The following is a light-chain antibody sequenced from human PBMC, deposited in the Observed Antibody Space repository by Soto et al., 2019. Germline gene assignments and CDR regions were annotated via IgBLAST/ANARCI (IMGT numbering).Light chain of an antibody. V-gene: IGLV2-23*01. Sequence: QSVLTQPASVSGSPGQSITISCTGTSSDVGSYNLVSWYQQHPGKAPKLMIYEGSKRPSGVSNRFSGSKSGNTASLTISGIHAEDEADYSCCSYAGSSTWVFGGGTKLTVL. J-gene: IGLJ3*02. CDR1: SSDVGSYNL. CDR2: EGS. CDR3: CSYAGSSTWV.